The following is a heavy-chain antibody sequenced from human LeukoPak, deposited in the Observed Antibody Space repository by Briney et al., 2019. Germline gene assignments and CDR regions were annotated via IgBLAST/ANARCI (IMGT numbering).Heavy chain of an antibody. J-gene: IGHJ3*02. CDR3: ARGSSSWYRDAFDI. Sequence: GGSLRLSCAASGFTFSSYSMNWVRQAPGKGLEWVSSISSSSSYIYYADSVKGRFTISRDNAKNSLYLQMNSLRAEDTAVYYCARGSSSWYRDAFDIWGQGTMVTVSS. CDR2: ISSSSSYI. D-gene: IGHD6-13*01. CDR1: GFTFSSYS. V-gene: IGHV3-21*01.